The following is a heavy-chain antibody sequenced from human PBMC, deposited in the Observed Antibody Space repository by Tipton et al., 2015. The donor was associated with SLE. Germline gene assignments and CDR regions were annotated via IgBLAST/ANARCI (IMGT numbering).Heavy chain of an antibody. CDR2: IYYNGRS. J-gene: IGHJ4*02. V-gene: IGHV4-31*03. CDR1: GDSISDGDYY. D-gene: IGHD1-26*01. Sequence: TLSLTCTVSGDSISDGDYYWSWIRQHPGKGLEWLAYIYYNGRSYSNPSLKSRVTMSLDTSKNQFSLKLSSVTAADTAVYYCARDTLGGLDYWGQGTLVTVSS. CDR3: ARDTLGGLDY.